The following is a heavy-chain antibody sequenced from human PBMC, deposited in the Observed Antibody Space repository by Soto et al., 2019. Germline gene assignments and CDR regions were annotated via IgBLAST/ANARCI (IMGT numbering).Heavy chain of an antibody. Sequence: PETLSLTCDPYGGSYSGFYRSWIRQPPGKGQERVREINHTGSTNYNPSLKSRVAISVDTSKHQFSLKLSSVTAADTAVYYCARGYYDFWSGYYYFDYWGQGTLVTVSS. D-gene: IGHD3-3*01. J-gene: IGHJ4*02. V-gene: IGHV4-34*01. CDR3: ARGYYDFWSGYYYFDY. CDR1: GGSYSGFY. CDR2: INHTGST.